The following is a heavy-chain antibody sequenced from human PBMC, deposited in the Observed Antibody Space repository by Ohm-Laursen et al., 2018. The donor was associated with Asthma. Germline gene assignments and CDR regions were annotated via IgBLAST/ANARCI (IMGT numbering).Heavy chain of an antibody. J-gene: IGHJ5*02. D-gene: IGHD4-11*01. CDR3: ARANTVTTYWFDP. Sequence: SLRLSCAASGFTFSSYGMHWVRQAPGKGLEWVAVISYDGSNKYYADSVKGRFTISRDNSKNTLYLQMNSLRAEDTAVYYCARANTVTTYWFDPWGQGTLVTVSS. CDR2: ISYDGSNK. V-gene: IGHV3-30*03. CDR1: GFTFSSYG.